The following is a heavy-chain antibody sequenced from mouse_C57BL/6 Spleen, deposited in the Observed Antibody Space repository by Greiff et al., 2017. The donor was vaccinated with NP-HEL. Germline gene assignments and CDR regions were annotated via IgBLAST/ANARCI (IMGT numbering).Heavy chain of an antibody. D-gene: IGHD1-1*01. CDR3: ARGGYYGSSPWFAY. V-gene: IGHV3-6*01. J-gene: IGHJ3*01. CDR1: GYSITSGYY. Sequence: DVQLQESGPGLVKPSQSLSLTCSVTGYSITSGYYWNWIRQFPGNKLEWMGYISYDGSNKYNPSLKNPITITRDTSKNHFFLKLNSVTTEDTSTYYCARGGYYGSSPWFAYWGQGTLVTVSA. CDR2: ISYDGSN.